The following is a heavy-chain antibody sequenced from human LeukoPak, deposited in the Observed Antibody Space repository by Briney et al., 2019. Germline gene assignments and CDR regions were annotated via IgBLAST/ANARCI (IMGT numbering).Heavy chain of an antibody. CDR3: ARGIAVAGTGGGVWYYYYYGMDV. D-gene: IGHD6-19*01. CDR1: GFTFSSYW. CDR2: IKQDGSEK. Sequence: TRGSLRLSCAASGFTFSSYWMSWVRQAPGKGLEWVANIKQDGSEKYYVDSVKGRFTISRDNAKNSLYLQMNSLRAEDTAVYYCARGIAVAGTGGGVWYYYYYGMDVWGQGTTVTVSS. V-gene: IGHV3-7*04. J-gene: IGHJ6*02.